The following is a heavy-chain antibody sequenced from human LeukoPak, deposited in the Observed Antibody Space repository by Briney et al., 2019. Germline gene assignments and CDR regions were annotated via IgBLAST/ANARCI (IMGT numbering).Heavy chain of an antibody. CDR1: GFTFSNAW. CDR2: IKQDGSEK. CDR3: ARAVAGYYFDY. V-gene: IGHV3-7*01. Sequence: GGSLRLSCAASGFTFSNAWMSWVRQAPGKGLEWVANIKQDGSEKYYVDSVKGRFTISRDNAKNSLYLQMNSLRAEDTAVYYCARAVAGYYFDYWGQGTLVTVSS. D-gene: IGHD6-19*01. J-gene: IGHJ4*02.